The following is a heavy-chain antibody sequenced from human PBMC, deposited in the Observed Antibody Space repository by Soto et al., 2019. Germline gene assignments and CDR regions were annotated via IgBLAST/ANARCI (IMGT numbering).Heavy chain of an antibody. CDR3: ARQSSGWYVEYGY. J-gene: IGHJ4*02. CDR2: IYYSGST. Sequence: SETLSLTCTVSGGSISSSSYYWGWIRQPPGKGLEWIGSIYYSGSTYYNPSLKSRVTISVDTSKNQFSLKLSSVTAADTAVYYCARQSSGWYVEYGYWGQGTLVTVSS. V-gene: IGHV4-39*01. CDR1: GGSISSSSYY. D-gene: IGHD6-19*01.